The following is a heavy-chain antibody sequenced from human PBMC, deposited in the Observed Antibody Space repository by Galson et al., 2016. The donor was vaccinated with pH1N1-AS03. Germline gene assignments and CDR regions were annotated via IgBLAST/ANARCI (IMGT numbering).Heavy chain of an antibody. D-gene: IGHD3-22*01. V-gene: IGHV3-33*01. J-gene: IGHJ4*02. Sequence: SLRLSCAASGFTFSSYGMHWVRQTPGKGLEWVAVIWYDGSNNYYADSVKGRFTISRDNSKNTLYLQMSSLRAEDTAVYYCARGQGYNSGYFDTDYWGRGTLVTVSS. CDR1: GFTFSSYG. CDR3: ARGQGYNSGYFDTDY. CDR2: IWYDGSNN.